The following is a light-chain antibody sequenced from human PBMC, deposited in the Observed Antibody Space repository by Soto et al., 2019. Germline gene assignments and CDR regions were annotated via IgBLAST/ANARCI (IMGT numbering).Light chain of an antibody. J-gene: IGKJ1*01. CDR1: QAISTY. V-gene: IGKV1-27*01. CDR3: QKYYSAPWT. Sequence: IQMTQSTSSLSASLGDGVPISSRASQAISTYLAWYPPKPGKAPKLLIYAASTLQSGVPSRFSGSGSGTHCTLTISSLQPDECATYFCQKYYSAPWTGGQGTKGDIK. CDR2: AAS.